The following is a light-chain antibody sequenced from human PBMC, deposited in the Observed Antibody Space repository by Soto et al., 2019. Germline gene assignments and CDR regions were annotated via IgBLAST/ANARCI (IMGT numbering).Light chain of an antibody. J-gene: IGKJ2*01. CDR1: QSVSSNY. CDR2: GAS. V-gene: IGKV3-20*01. CDR3: QQYANSPHA. Sequence: DIVLTQSPGTLSLSPGDRATLSCRASQSVSSNYLAWYQHKPGQAPRLLISGASTRATGIPDRFSGSGSGTAFILTISELEPEDFAIYYCQQYANSPHAFGQGTRLEIK.